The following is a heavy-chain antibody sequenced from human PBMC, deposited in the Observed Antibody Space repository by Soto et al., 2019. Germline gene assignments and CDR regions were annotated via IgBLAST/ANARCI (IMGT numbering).Heavy chain of an antibody. D-gene: IGHD2-2*01. CDR2: IIPIFGTA. Sequence: QVQLVQSGAEVKKPGSSVKVSCKASGGTFSSYAISWVRQAPGQGLEWMGGIIPIFGTANYAQKFQGRVTITADESTSTAYMELSSLRAEDTAVYYCASDRVSKGPGEDIVVVPAANDAFDIWGQGTMVTVSS. J-gene: IGHJ3*02. CDR3: ASDRVSKGPGEDIVVVPAANDAFDI. V-gene: IGHV1-69*01. CDR1: GGTFSSYA.